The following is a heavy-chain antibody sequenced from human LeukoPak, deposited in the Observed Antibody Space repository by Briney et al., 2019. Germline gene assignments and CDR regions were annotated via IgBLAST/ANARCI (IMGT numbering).Heavy chain of an antibody. V-gene: IGHV3-23*01. CDR3: ARAYSSSWYDF. D-gene: IGHD6-13*01. J-gene: IGHJ5*01. CDR2: ISGSGGST. Sequence: PSETLSLTCAVYGGSFSGYYWSWVRQAPGKGLEWVSAISGSGGSTYYADSVKGRFTISRDNSKNTLYLQINSVRAEDTAVYYCARAYSSSWYDFWGQGTLVTVSS. CDR1: GGSFSGYY.